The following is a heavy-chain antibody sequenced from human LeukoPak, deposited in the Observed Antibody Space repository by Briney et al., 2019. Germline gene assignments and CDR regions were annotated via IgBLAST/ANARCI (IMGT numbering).Heavy chain of an antibody. CDR1: GGSFSGYY. D-gene: IGHD6-19*01. CDR2: INHSGST. V-gene: IGHV4-34*01. Sequence: SETLSLTCAVYGGSFSGYYWSWIRQPPGKGLEWIGEINHSGSTNYNPSLKSRVTISVDTSKNQFSLKLSPVTAADTAVYYCASGPGGWSPSYWGQGTLVTVSS. CDR3: ASGPGGWSPSY. J-gene: IGHJ4*02.